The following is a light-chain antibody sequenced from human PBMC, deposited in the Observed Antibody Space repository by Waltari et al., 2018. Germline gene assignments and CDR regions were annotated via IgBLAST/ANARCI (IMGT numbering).Light chain of an antibody. CDR1: SGSIAANY. V-gene: IGLV6-57*01. CDR3: QSYDTTARV. J-gene: IGLJ3*02. CDR2: ENN. Sequence: NFVLTQPHSVSESPEKTVTISCTRSSGSIAANYLQWYQQRPGSSPTIVIYENNQRPSGVPDRFSGSIDGSSNSASLTISGLKTDDEADYFCQSYDTTARVFGGGTKLTVL.